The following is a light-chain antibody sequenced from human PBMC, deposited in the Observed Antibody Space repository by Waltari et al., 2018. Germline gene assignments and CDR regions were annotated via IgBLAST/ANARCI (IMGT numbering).Light chain of an antibody. Sequence: QSALTQPASVSGSPGQSITISCTGTSNDVGSYNLVSWYQRHPGKAPELLIYEGSKRPSGVYNRFSGCKSGNTASLTSSGLQAEDGADYFCCSYASGSTIIFGGGTKLTVL. V-gene: IGLV2-23*01. CDR1: SNDVGSYNL. CDR3: CSYASGSTII. J-gene: IGLJ2*01. CDR2: EGS.